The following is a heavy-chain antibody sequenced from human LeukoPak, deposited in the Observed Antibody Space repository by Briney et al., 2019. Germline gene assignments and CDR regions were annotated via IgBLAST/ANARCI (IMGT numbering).Heavy chain of an antibody. CDR3: ARESTWDAFDV. CDR2: ISISGNTI. Sequence: GGSLRLSCAASGFTFSTYEMNWVRQAPGKGLEWVSYISISGNTIDYADSVKGRFTMSRNIAKNSLYLQMNSLGPEDTAVYYCARESTWDAFDVWGQGTMVTVSS. CDR1: GFTFSTYE. V-gene: IGHV3-48*03. J-gene: IGHJ3*01.